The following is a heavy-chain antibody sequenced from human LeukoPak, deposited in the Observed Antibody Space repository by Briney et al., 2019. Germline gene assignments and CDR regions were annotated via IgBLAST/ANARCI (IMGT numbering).Heavy chain of an antibody. CDR3: ARVEGEEWGPNYYYMDV. V-gene: IGHV4-39*07. J-gene: IGHJ6*03. CDR2: IYYSGST. CDR1: GGSVSRSSFY. D-gene: IGHD3-10*01. Sequence: PSETLSLTCTVSGGSVSRSSFYWGWIRQPPGKGLEWIGNIYYSGSTYYNPSLKSRVTISTDTSKNQFSLKLSSVTAADTAAYYCARVEGEEWGPNYYYMDVWGKGTTVTVSS.